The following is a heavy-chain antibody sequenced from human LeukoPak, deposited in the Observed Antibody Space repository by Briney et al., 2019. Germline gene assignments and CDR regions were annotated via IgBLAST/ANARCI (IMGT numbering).Heavy chain of an antibody. D-gene: IGHD3-9*01. CDR3: AREGLLRYFDWLLLYGMDV. Sequence: ASVKVFCKASGYTFTSYGISWVRQAPGQGLEWMGWISAYNGNTNYAQKLQGRVTMTTDTSTSTAYMELRSLRSDDTAVYYCAREGLLRYFDWLLLYGMDVWGQGTTVTVSS. J-gene: IGHJ6*02. V-gene: IGHV1-18*01. CDR1: GYTFTSYG. CDR2: ISAYNGNT.